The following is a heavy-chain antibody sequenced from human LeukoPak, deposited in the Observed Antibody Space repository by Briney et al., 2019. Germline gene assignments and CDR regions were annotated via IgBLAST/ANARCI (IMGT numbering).Heavy chain of an antibody. CDR2: ISAYNGNT. V-gene: IGHV1-18*04. Sequence: ASVKVSCKASGYTFTSYGISWVRQAPGQGLEWMGWISAYNGNTNYAQKLQGRVTMTTDTSTSTAYMELRSLRSDDTAVYYCARDRAFSKYYDILTGYFPGDYWGQGTLVTVSS. CDR1: GYTFTSYG. J-gene: IGHJ4*02. CDR3: ARDRAFSKYYDILTGYFPGDY. D-gene: IGHD3-9*01.